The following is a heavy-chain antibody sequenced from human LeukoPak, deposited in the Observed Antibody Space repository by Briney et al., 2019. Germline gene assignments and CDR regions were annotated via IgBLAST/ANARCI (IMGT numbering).Heavy chain of an antibody. Sequence: SQTLSLTCTVSGGSLSSGDYYWSWIPQPPGKGLEWIGYIYYSGGTYYNPSLKSRVTISVDTAKNQFSLKLSSVTAADTAVYYCARADSGYDSYYFDYWGQGTLVTVSS. D-gene: IGHD5-12*01. CDR1: GGSLSSGDYY. V-gene: IGHV4-30-4*08. CDR3: ARADSGYDSYYFDY. J-gene: IGHJ4*02. CDR2: IYYSGGT.